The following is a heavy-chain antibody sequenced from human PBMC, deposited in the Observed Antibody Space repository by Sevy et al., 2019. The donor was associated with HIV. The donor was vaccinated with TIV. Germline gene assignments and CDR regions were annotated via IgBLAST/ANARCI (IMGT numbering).Heavy chain of an antibody. CDR2: VSYDGSHK. J-gene: IGHJ3*01. D-gene: IGHD2-15*01. V-gene: IGHV3-30*18. CDR1: GFTFSSYG. Sequence: GGSLRLSCAVSGFTFSSYGMHWLRQAPGKGLEWVAVVSYDGSHKYYGESVKGRFTISRDNSKNTVSLQMNSLRDEDTAVYYCAKGSRATGSAFDVWGQWTIVTVSS. CDR3: AKGSRATGSAFDV.